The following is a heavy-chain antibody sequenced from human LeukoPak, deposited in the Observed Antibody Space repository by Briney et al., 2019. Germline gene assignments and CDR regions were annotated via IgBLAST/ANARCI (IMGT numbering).Heavy chain of an antibody. CDR2: ISYSGGTT. D-gene: IGHD3-10*01. Sequence: GGSLRLSCAASGFAFSSYSMSWVRQAPGKGLEWVSTISYSGGTTYHTDSVKGRFTISRDISKNTVYLQMNSLKAEDTAVYYCAKDGVVRGLGPYYFDSWGQGSLVTVSS. CDR1: GFAFSSYS. CDR3: AKDGVVRGLGPYYFDS. V-gene: IGHV3-23*01. J-gene: IGHJ4*02.